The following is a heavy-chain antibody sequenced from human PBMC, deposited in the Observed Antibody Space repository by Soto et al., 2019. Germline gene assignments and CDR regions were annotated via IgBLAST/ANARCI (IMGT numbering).Heavy chain of an antibody. CDR3: ASQRRDGYSYYFDY. Sequence: GGSLRLSCAASGFTFSSYAMSWVRQAPGKGLEWVTAISGSGGSTYYADSVKGRFTNSRDNSKNTLYLQMNSLRAEDTAVYYCASQRRDGYSYYFDYWGQGTLVTVSS. V-gene: IGHV3-23*01. CDR1: GFTFSSYA. D-gene: IGHD5-18*01. CDR2: ISGSGGST. J-gene: IGHJ4*02.